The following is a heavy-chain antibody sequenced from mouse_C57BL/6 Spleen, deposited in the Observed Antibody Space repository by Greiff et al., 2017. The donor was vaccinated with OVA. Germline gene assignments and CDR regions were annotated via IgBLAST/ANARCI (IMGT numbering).Heavy chain of an antibody. CDR2: IYPGSGST. CDR1: GYTFTSYW. CDR3: ARSRTWDAMDY. Sequence: VQLQQPGAELVKPGASVKMSCKASGYTFTSYWITWVKQRPGHGLEWIGDIYPGSGSTNYNEKFKSKATLTVDTSSSTAYMQLSSLTSEDSAVYYCARSRTWDAMDYWGQGTSVTVSS. V-gene: IGHV1-55*01. J-gene: IGHJ4*01.